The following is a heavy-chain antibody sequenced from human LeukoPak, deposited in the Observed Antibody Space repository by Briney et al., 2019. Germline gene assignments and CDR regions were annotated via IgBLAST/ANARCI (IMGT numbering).Heavy chain of an antibody. V-gene: IGHV1-2*02. J-gene: IGHJ4*02. CDR1: GYTFTGYY. Sequence: ASVKVSCKASGYTFTGYYMHWVRQAPGQGLEWMGWINPNSGGTDYAQKFQGRVTMTRDTSISTAYMELSRLRSDDTAVYYCARGEYSNAPVDYWGQGTLVTVSS. CDR3: ARGEYSNAPVDY. D-gene: IGHD6-6*01. CDR2: INPNSGGT.